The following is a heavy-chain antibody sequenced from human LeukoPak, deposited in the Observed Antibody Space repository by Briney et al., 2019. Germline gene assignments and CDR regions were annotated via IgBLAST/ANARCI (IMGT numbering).Heavy chain of an antibody. D-gene: IGHD3-9*01. J-gene: IGHJ3*02. CDR1: GLSFSNYA. V-gene: IGHV3-23*01. CDR3: AKDGGYFDWLLGAYDAFDI. CDR2: IGGTGGNI. Sequence: GGSLRLSCAASGLSFSNYAMYWVRQAPGKGLEWVSAIGGTGGNIFYRDSVKGRFTISRDNSKNTLYLQMNSLRAEDTAVYYCAKDGGYFDWLLGAYDAFDIWGQGTMVTVSS.